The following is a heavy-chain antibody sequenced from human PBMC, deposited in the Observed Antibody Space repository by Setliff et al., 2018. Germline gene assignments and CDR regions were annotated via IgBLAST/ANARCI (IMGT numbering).Heavy chain of an antibody. CDR1: RGSFSNFY. D-gene: IGHD3-3*01. CDR3: ARAPLLFGVVIADGMDV. Sequence: PSETLSLTCAVDRGSFSNFYLPWNRQSPGQGLEWIGEINHSGSTNYNPSLKSRVTISVDTSKNQFSLTLSSVTAADTAVYYCARAPLLFGVVIADGMDVWGQGTTVTVSS. CDR2: INHSGST. V-gene: IGHV4-34*01. J-gene: IGHJ6*02.